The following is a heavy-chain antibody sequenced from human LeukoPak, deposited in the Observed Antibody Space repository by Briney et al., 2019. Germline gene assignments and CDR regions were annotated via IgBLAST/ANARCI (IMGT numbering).Heavy chain of an antibody. J-gene: IGHJ4*02. CDR1: GFTFSSYW. CDR2: INSDGSST. V-gene: IGHV3-74*01. Sequence: PGRSLRLSCAASGFTFSSYWMHWVRQAPGKGLVWVSGINSDGSSTSYADSVKGRFTISRDNAKNTLYLQMNSLRAEDTAVYYCARAIAAAGWGQGTLVSVSS. D-gene: IGHD6-13*01. CDR3: ARAIAAAG.